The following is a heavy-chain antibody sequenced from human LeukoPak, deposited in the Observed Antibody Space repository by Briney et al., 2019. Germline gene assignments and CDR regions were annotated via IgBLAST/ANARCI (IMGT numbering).Heavy chain of an antibody. CDR1: GGSIRNYF. CDR3: ARLTGGWYFDL. Sequence: PSETLSLTCTVSGGSIRNYFWGWIRQPPGKGLEWMGYIYYSGSTNYNPSVKSRVTISVDMSKEQFSLKLSSVTAADTAVYYCARLTGGWYFDLWGRGTLLTVSS. CDR2: IYYSGST. V-gene: IGHV4-59*08. D-gene: IGHD7-27*01. J-gene: IGHJ2*01.